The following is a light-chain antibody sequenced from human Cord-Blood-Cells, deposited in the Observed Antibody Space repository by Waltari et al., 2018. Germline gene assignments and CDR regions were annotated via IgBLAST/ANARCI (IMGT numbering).Light chain of an antibody. CDR3: QSYDSSLSGSV. Sequence: QSVLTQPPSVSGAPGQRVTISCPGICSNIWAGYHVHWYQQLPGTAPKLLIYGNSNRPSGVPDRFSGSKSGTSASLAITGLQAEDEADYYCQSYDSSLSGSVFGGGTKLTVL. J-gene: IGLJ2*01. V-gene: IGLV1-40*01. CDR1: CSNIWAGYH. CDR2: GNS.